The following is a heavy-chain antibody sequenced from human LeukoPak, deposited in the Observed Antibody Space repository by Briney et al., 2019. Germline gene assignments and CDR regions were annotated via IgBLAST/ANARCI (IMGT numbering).Heavy chain of an antibody. CDR1: GFTFSTYS. V-gene: IGHV3-21*01. CDR3: AREGGVSSGLDLDY. Sequence: PGGSLRLSCAASGFTFSTYSMNWVRQAPGKGLEWVSSISSSSSYIYYADSVKGRFTISRDNAKNSLYLQMNSLRAEDTAVYYCAREGGVSSGLDLDYWGQGTLVTVSS. CDR2: ISSSSSYI. D-gene: IGHD3-22*01. J-gene: IGHJ4*02.